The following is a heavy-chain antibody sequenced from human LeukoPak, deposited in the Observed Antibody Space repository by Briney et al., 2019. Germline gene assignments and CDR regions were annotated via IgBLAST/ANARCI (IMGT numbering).Heavy chain of an antibody. V-gene: IGHV3-7*05. Sequence: GGSLRLSCAASGFPFITYWKSWVRQAPGKGLEWVANIKQDGSEKNYVDSVRGRFTISRDNAKNSLFLEMNSLRAEDTAVYHCAREAGYCSGSSCYFWFDPWGQGTLVTVSS. CDR1: GFPFITYW. CDR2: IKQDGSEK. CDR3: AREAGYCSGSSCYFWFDP. J-gene: IGHJ5*02. D-gene: IGHD2-15*01.